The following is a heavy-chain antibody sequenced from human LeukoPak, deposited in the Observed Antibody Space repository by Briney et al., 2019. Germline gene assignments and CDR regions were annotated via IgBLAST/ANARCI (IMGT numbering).Heavy chain of an antibody. CDR1: GFTFSSYW. D-gene: IGHD5-18*01. CDR3: ARDRRNVDTHDY. Sequence: GGSLRLSCAASGFTFSSYWMSWVCQAPGKGLEWVANIKQDGSEKYYVDSVKGRFTIFRDNAKNSLYLQMNSLRAEDTAVYYCARDRRNVDTHDYWGQGTLVTVSS. J-gene: IGHJ4*02. V-gene: IGHV3-7*01. CDR2: IKQDGSEK.